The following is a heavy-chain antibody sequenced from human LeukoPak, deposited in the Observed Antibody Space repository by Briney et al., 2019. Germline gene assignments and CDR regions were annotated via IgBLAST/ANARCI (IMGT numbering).Heavy chain of an antibody. CDR1: GYTLTELS. CDR3: ATRGCSSTSCGNSNWFDP. CDR2: FDPEGGAT. J-gene: IGHJ5*02. D-gene: IGHD2-2*01. V-gene: IGHV1-24*01. Sequence: ASVKVSCKVSGYTLTELSMHWVRQAPGKGLEWMGGFDPEGGATIYAQKFQGRVTMTEDTSTDTAYMELSSLRSEETAVYYCATRGCSSTSCGNSNWFDPWGQGTLVTVSS.